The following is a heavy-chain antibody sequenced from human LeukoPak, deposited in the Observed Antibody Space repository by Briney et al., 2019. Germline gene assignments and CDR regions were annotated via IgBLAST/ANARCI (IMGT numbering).Heavy chain of an antibody. J-gene: IGHJ5*02. CDR3: ARRRRSTNWFDP. Sequence: GESLQISCKGSGYIFTSYWIGWVRQLPGKGLEWMGIIYPGDSDTRYSPSFQGQVTISADKSISTAYLQWSSLKASDTAMYYCARRRRSTNWFDPWGQGTLVTVSS. CDR2: IYPGDSDT. CDR1: GYIFTSYW. V-gene: IGHV5-51*01.